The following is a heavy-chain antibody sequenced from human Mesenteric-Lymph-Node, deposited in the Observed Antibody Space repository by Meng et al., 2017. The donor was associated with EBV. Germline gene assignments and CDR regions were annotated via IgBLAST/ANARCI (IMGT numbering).Heavy chain of an antibody. CDR2: IYWEGVK. CDR3: AHSGSSWFFFWWFDH. CDR1: CSHLASCGDV. Sequence: LTLLCHFLCSHLASCGDVLGWLRPLSGTALGGLALIYWEGVKRYNPALENRLTITEDTSKNQVVLTMTNNNPVDTGTYYCAHSGSSWFFFWWFDHWGPGTLVTVSS. D-gene: IGHD6-13*01. J-gene: IGHJ5*02. V-gene: IGHV2-5*02.